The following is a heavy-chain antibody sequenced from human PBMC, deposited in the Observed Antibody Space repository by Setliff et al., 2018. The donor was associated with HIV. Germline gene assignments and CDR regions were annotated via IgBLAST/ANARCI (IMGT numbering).Heavy chain of an antibody. CDR1: GYTFTTYG. D-gene: IGHD3-22*01. Sequence: VASVKVSCKTSGYTFTTYGLTWVRRAPGQGLEWVGWISAYNGNTHETHKLQGRVTMTTDTSTSTAYMELRSLRSDDTAVYYCAREDVVGGGASSGYHRGIDAFDIWGQGTMVTV. V-gene: IGHV1-18*01. J-gene: IGHJ3*02. CDR3: AREDVVGGGASSGYHRGIDAFDI. CDR2: ISAYNGNT.